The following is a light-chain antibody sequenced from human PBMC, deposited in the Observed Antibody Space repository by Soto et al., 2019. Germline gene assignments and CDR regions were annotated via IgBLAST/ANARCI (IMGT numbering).Light chain of an antibody. Sequence: EIVMTQSPATLSVSPGERATLSCWASQSVYTTLAWYQQKPGQAPRILIYGASTRATGIPARFSGTGSATECTLTISSLQSEDSAVYYCQQYNKWPLTFGGGTKVEI. CDR3: QQYNKWPLT. V-gene: IGKV3-15*01. CDR2: GAS. J-gene: IGKJ4*01. CDR1: QSVYTT.